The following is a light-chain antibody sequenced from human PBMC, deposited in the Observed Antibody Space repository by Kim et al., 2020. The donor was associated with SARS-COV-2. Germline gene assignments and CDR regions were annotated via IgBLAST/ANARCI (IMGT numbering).Light chain of an antibody. Sequence: SVKITCTLSSWHSSYAIAWHQQQPEKGLRYLMKLNSDGSHSKGDGIPDRFSGFSAGAERYLTISSLQSEDEADYYCQTWGTGIRVIGGGTQLTVL. CDR1: SWHSSYA. V-gene: IGLV4-69*01. J-gene: IGLJ3*02. CDR3: QTWGTGIRV. CDR2: LNSDGSH.